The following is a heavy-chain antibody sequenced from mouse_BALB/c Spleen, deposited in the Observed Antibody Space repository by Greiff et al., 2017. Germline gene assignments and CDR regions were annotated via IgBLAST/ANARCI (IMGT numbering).Heavy chain of an antibody. J-gene: IGHJ2*01. V-gene: IGHV1-80*01. Sequence: VQLQQSGAELVRPGSSVKISCKASGYAFSSYWMNWVKQRPGQGLEWIGRIAPGSGSTYYNEMFKGKATLTVDTSSSTAYIQLSSLSSEDSAVYFCARGGGNYPYFDYWGQGTTLTVSS. CDR2: IAPGSGST. D-gene: IGHD2-1*01. CDR3: ARGGGNYPYFDY. CDR1: GYAFSSYW.